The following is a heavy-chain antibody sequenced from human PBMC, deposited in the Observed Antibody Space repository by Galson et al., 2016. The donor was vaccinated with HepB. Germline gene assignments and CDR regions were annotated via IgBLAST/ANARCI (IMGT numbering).Heavy chain of an antibody. CDR3: TSDYGGFDP. D-gene: IGHD4/OR15-4a*01. CDR1: GFTLSNYN. V-gene: IGHV3-30-3*01. Sequence: SLRLSCAASGFTLSNYNVHWVRQAPGKGLEWVAIMSYDGANTFYADSVKGRFTISRDNSKNTPSLQMNSLRPDDTGVYYCTSDYGGFDPWGQGTLVTVSS. J-gene: IGHJ5*02. CDR2: MSYDGANT.